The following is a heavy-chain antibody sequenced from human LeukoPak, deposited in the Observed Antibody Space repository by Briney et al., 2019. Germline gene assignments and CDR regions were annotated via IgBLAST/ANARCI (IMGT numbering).Heavy chain of an antibody. CDR1: GYTFTGYH. CDR2: INPNTGGT. J-gene: IGHJ4*02. CDR3: ARDYCSSTSCLFDY. D-gene: IGHD2-2*01. Sequence: GASVTVSCKASGYTFTGYHMHWVRQAPGQGLEWMGRINPNTGGTDYAQKFQGRVTMIRDTSISTAYMDLSRLGSDDTAVYYCARDYCSSTSCLFDYWGQGTLVTVSS. V-gene: IGHV1-2*06.